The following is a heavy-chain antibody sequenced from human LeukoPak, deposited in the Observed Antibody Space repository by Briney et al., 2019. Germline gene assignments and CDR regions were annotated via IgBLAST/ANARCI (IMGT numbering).Heavy chain of an antibody. CDR1: GASFNTGDYY. CDR2: IYNSGST. Sequence: SETLSLTCIVSGASFNTGDYYWNWIRQHPGKGLEWIGYIYNSGSTYYNPSLKSRVTISVDTSKNHFSLRLTSVTAADSAVYYCARSAPPDSWGQGTLVTVSS. V-gene: IGHV4-31*03. J-gene: IGHJ4*02. CDR3: ARSAPPDS.